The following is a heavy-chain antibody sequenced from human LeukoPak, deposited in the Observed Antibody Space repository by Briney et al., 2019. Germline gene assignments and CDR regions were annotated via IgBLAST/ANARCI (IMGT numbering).Heavy chain of an antibody. Sequence: LSETLSLTCTVSGGSINYNWGWIRQPPGKGLEWIGSNYYSGTSYYNPSLKSRVTISVDTSKNQFSLKLSSVTAADTAVYYCARPTYCSGGRCFTYFDNWGQGTLVTVSS. CDR1: GGSINYN. CDR2: NYYSGTS. V-gene: IGHV4-39*01. J-gene: IGHJ4*02. D-gene: IGHD2-15*01. CDR3: ARPTYCSGGRCFTYFDN.